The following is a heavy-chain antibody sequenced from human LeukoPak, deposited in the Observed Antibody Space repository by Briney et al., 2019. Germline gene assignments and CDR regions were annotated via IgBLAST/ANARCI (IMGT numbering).Heavy chain of an antibody. D-gene: IGHD1-26*01. CDR2: IYYSGST. V-gene: IGHV4-59*11. CDR1: GGSISSHY. J-gene: IGHJ6*03. Sequence: TASETLSLTCTVSGGSISSHYWSWIRQPPGKGQEWIGYIYYSGSTNYNPSLKSRVTISVDTSKNQFSLKLSSVTAADTAVYYCAREVGYYYYYMDVWGKGTTVTVSS. CDR3: AREVGYYYYYMDV.